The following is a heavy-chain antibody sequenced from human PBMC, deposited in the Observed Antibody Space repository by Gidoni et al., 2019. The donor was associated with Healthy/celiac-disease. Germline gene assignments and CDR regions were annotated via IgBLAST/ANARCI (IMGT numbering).Heavy chain of an antibody. Sequence: GASVKVSCKASGYTFTSYDINWVRQATGPGLEWMGWMNPNSGNTGYAQKFQGRVTMTRKTSISTAYMELSSLRSEDTAVYYCAREGVAGTGLDYWGQGTLVTVSS. D-gene: IGHD6-19*01. V-gene: IGHV1-8*01. J-gene: IGHJ4*02. CDR1: GYTFTSYD. CDR3: AREGVAGTGLDY. CDR2: MNPNSGNT.